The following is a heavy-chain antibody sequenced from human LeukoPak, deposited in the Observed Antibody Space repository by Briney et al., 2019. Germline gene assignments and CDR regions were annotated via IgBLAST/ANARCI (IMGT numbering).Heavy chain of an antibody. CDR1: GDSFSSVTDY. D-gene: IGHD6-19*01. CDR2: VDYSGGT. CDR3: AGERGEEYSSGWYKTNYFDN. V-gene: IGHV4-39*07. J-gene: IGHJ4*02. Sequence: SETLSLTCTVSGDSFSSVTDYWAWIRRPPGKGLEWIASVDYSGGTYYNPSLESRVAISADMSKNQFSLKLTSVTGADTAVYYCAGERGEEYSSGWYKTNYFDNWGQGIRVTVSS.